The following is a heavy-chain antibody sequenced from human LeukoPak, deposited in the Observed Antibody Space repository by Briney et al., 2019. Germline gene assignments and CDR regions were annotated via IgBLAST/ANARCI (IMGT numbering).Heavy chain of an antibody. D-gene: IGHD3-3*01. V-gene: IGHV4-39*07. CDR2: IYYSGST. CDR3: ARARPTSDFWSGYRGPYLDY. J-gene: IGHJ4*02. CDR1: GGSISSSSYY. Sequence: SETLSLTCTVSGGSISSSSYYWGWIRQPPGKGLEWIGSIYYSGSTYYNPSLKSRVTISVDTSKNQFSLKLSSVTAADTAVYYCARARPTSDFWSGYRGPYLDYWGQGTLVTVSS.